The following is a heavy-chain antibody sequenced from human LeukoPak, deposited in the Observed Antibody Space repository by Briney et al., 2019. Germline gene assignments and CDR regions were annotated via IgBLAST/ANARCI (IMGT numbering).Heavy chain of an antibody. CDR2: ISGSGEST. D-gene: IGHD3-16*02. CDR1: GFTFSSFA. V-gene: IGHV3-23*01. Sequence: GGSLRLSCAASGFTFSSFAMSWVRQAPGKGLEWVSSISGSGESTYYADYVKGRFTVSRDNSKNTLSLQLNSLRAEDTAVYYCAKDAIGQYRPYYFDCWGQGTLVTVSS. CDR3: AKDAIGQYRPYYFDC. J-gene: IGHJ4*02.